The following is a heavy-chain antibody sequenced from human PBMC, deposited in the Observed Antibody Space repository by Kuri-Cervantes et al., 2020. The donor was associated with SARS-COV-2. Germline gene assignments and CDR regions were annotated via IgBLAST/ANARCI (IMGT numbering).Heavy chain of an antibody. CDR1: GDSVSSNSAA. CDR2: TYYRSKWYN. CDR3: ARGQLNGLFGELYIDY. V-gene: IGHV6-1*01. J-gene: IGHJ4*02. D-gene: IGHD3-10*01. Sequence: SQTLSLTCAIPGDSVSSNSAAWNWTRQSPSRGLEWLGRTYYRSKWYNVYAVSVKSLITINPDTSKNQFSLQLNSVTPEDTAVYYCARGQLNGLFGELYIDYWGQGTLVTVSS.